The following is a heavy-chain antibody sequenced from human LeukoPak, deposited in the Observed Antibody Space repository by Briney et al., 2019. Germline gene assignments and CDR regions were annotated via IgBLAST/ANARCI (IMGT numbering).Heavy chain of an antibody. D-gene: IGHD6-13*01. V-gene: IGHV4-39*01. CDR1: GGSISGSSYY. J-gene: IGHJ4*02. CDR3: ARWAAAGSYDPANDY. Sequence: SETLSLTCTVSGGSISGSSYYWGWIRQPPGKGLEWIGSIYYSGSTYYNPSLKSRVTISVDTSKNQFSLKLSSVTAADTAVYYCARWAAAGSYDPANDYWGQGTLITVSS. CDR2: IYYSGST.